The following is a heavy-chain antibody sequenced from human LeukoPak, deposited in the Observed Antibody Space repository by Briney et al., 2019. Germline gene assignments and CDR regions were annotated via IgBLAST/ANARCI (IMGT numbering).Heavy chain of an antibody. J-gene: IGHJ4*02. CDR2: ISGSGGST. CDR3: AKASGPWLGSYYFDY. CDR1: GFTFSSYS. D-gene: IGHD1-26*01. V-gene: IGHV3-23*01. Sequence: GGSLRLSCAASGFTFSSYSMNWVRQAPGKGLEWVSAISGSGGSTYYADSVKGRFTISRDNSKNTLYLQMNSLRAEDTAVYYCAKASGPWLGSYYFDYWGQGTLVTVSS.